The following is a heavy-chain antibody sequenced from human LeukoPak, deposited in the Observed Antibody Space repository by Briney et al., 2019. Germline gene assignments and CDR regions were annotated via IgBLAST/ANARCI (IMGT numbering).Heavy chain of an antibody. CDR1: GGSISSTTYY. V-gene: IGHV4-39*01. CDR2: IHYTGRA. D-gene: IGHD4-17*01. CDR3: ARHFDNGDYKKTFDV. Sequence: SETLSLTCSVFGGSISSTTYYWLWIRQPPGKGLECIASIHYTGRAYYNPSLKSRATISADTSKNHFSLKLSSVTAADTAVYYCARHFDNGDYKKTFDVWGQGTMVTVSS. J-gene: IGHJ3*01.